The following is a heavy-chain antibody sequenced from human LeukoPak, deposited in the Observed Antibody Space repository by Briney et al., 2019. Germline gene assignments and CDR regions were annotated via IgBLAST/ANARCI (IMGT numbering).Heavy chain of an antibody. Sequence: ASVKVSCKASGYTFTGYYMHWVRQAPGQGLEWMGWINPNSGGTNYAQKFQGRVTMTRDTSISTAYMELGRLRSDDTAVYYCARDGGYCSGGSCYSSPVPYYYYGMDVWGQGTTVTVSS. CDR1: GYTFTGYY. CDR2: INPNSGGT. J-gene: IGHJ6*02. CDR3: ARDGGYCSGGSCYSSPVPYYYYGMDV. D-gene: IGHD2-15*01. V-gene: IGHV1-2*02.